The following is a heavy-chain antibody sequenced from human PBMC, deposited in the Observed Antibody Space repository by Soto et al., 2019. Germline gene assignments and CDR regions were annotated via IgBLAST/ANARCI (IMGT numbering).Heavy chain of an antibody. J-gene: IGHJ4*02. D-gene: IGHD5-12*01. CDR2: TTXYHGNX. Sequence: GXSVKVSCKASGYTFTRYGISWVRQAPGQTIECMGRTTXYHGNXNYAQKIQARXXITTDTSXXXAYTELRRLRSHQTAVHCCARDLYSGSEAFDYWGQGTLVTVSS. CDR1: GYTFTRYG. V-gene: IGHV1-18*01. CDR3: ARDLYSGSEAFDY.